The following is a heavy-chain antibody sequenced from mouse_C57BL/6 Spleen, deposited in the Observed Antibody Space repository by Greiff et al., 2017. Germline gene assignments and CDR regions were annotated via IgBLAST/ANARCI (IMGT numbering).Heavy chain of an antibody. CDR3: TRSNYMDY. V-gene: IGHV1-15*01. Sequence: QVQLQQSGAELVRPGASVTLSCKASGYTFTDYEMHWVKQTPVHGLEWIGAIDPETGGTAYNQKFKGKAILTAYKSSSTAYMELRSLTSEDSAVYYCTRSNYMDYWGQGTTLTVSS. J-gene: IGHJ2*01. D-gene: IGHD2-12*01. CDR2: IDPETGGT. CDR1: GYTFTDYE.